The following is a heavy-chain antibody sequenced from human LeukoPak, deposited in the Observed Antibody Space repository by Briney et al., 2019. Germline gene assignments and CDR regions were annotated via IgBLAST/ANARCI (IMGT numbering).Heavy chain of an antibody. V-gene: IGHV3-23*01. J-gene: IGHJ4*02. Sequence: PGGSLRLSCAASGFTFSSYAMSWVRQAPGKGLEWVSAISGSGGSTYYADSVKGRFTISRDNSKNTLYLQMNSLRAEDTAVYYCAKDHRSSSSPYYFDYWGQGTLVTVSS. CDR2: ISGSGGST. CDR3: AKDHRSSSSPYYFDY. CDR1: GFTFSSYA. D-gene: IGHD6-6*01.